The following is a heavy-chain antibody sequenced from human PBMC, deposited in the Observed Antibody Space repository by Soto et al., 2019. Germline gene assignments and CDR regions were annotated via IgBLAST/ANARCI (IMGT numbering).Heavy chain of an antibody. D-gene: IGHD3-22*01. J-gene: IGHJ4*02. Sequence: PSETLSLTCTVSGGSISSYYWSWIRQPPGKGLEWIGYIYYSGSTNYNPSLKSRVTISVDTSKNQFSLKLSSVTAADTAVYYCARSVVGYDSSGYWYYFDYWGQGTLVTVSS. CDR2: IYYSGST. CDR3: ARSVVGYDSSGYWYYFDY. V-gene: IGHV4-59*08. CDR1: GGSISSYY.